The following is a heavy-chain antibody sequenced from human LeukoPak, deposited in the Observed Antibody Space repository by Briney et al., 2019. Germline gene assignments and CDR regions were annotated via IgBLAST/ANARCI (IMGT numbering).Heavy chain of an antibody. CDR1: GGSSSGYY. J-gene: IGHJ5*02. Sequence: SETLSLTCAVYGGSSSGYYWSWIRQPPGKGLEWIGEINHSGSTNYNPSLKSRVTISVDTSKNQFSLKLSSVTAADTAVYYCARVGLLWFPRTTASNWFDPWGQGTLVTVSS. V-gene: IGHV4-34*01. CDR3: ARVGLLWFPRTTASNWFDP. CDR2: INHSGST. D-gene: IGHD3-10*01.